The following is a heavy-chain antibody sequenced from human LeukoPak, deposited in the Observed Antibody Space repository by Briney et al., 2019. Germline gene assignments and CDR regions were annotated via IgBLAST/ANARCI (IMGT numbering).Heavy chain of an antibody. J-gene: IGHJ4*02. Sequence: PSETLSLSCDVSGGSFSGYFWSWIRQPPGKGLEWIGEIDHSGSTNYTPSLKSRVTISIDTSKNQISLKLSSVTAADTAVYYCARHRYGSGRLDSWGQGTLVTVSS. CDR3: ARHRYGSGRLDS. V-gene: IGHV4-34*01. CDR1: GGSFSGYF. CDR2: IDHSGST. D-gene: IGHD3-10*01.